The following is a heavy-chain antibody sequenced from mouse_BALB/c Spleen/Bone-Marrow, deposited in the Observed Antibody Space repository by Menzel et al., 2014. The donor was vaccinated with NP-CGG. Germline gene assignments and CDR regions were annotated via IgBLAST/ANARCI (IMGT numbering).Heavy chain of an antibody. CDR1: GFTFTDYY. CDR3: ARVIGRLLFDF. J-gene: IGHJ2*01. CDR2: IRNKANGYKT. D-gene: IGHD3-1*01. Sequence: EVQLMESGGGLVQPGGSLRLSCATSGFTFTDYYMNWVRQPPGKALEWLGFIRNKANGYKTEYSVSVKGRFTISKDNSKSILYLQMNPLRAEDTATYCCARVIGRLLFDFWGQGTTLTVSS. V-gene: IGHV7-3*02.